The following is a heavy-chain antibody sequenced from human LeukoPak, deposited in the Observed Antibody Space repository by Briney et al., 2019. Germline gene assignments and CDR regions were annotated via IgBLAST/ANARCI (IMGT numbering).Heavy chain of an antibody. CDR3: ARDSNTIFGVVPDY. V-gene: IGHV3-74*01. D-gene: IGHD3-3*01. CDR1: GFTFSSYW. CDR2: INTDGSSA. Sequence: PGGSLRLSCAASGFTFSSYWMYWVRQAPGKGLMWVSRINTDGSSAAYADSVKGRFTISRDNAKNSLYLQMNSLRAEDTAVYYCARDSNTIFGVVPDYWGQGTLVTVSS. J-gene: IGHJ4*02.